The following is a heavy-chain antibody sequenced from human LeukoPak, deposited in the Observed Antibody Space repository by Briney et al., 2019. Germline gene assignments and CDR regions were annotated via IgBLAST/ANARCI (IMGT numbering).Heavy chain of an antibody. J-gene: IGHJ4*02. V-gene: IGHV3-48*03. CDR1: GFTFSSYE. CDR2: ISSSGSTI. D-gene: IGHD4-17*01. CDR3: AREHYGDYPDY. Sequence: GGSLRLSCAASGFTFSSYEMNWVRQAPGKGLEWVSYISSSGSTIYYADSVKGRFTISRDNAKNSLYLQMNSLRAEDTAVYYCAREHYGDYPDYWGQGTLVTVSS.